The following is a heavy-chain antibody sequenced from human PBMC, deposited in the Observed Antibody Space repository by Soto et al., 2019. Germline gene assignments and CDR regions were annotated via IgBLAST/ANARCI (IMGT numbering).Heavy chain of an antibody. CDR3: GRGTTVITILYLSY. Sequence: QVQLVQSGAAVQKTGSSVKVDCKASGSTFSSYAISWVRQAPVQGLEWMGGILPIFGTANYAQKFQGSVRITSDEPPRPAYIELRSLRSADTTVHYCGRGTTVITILYLSYSGQGPLVSVSS. CDR2: ILPIFGTA. V-gene: IGHV1-69*01. J-gene: IGHJ4*02. CDR1: GSTFSSYA. D-gene: IGHD4-17*01.